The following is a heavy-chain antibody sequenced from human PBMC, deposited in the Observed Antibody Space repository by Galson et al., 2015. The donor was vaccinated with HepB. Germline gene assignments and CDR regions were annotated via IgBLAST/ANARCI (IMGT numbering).Heavy chain of an antibody. Sequence: SLRLSCATSGFSLSTYWMSWVRQAPGKGLEWVANINQDGSGRYYVDSVKGRFTISRDNAKSSLFLQMSSLRAEDTAIYYCARPASAGTVDDWGQGTLVTVSS. D-gene: IGHD6-13*01. CDR2: INQDGSGR. CDR3: ARPASAGTVDD. V-gene: IGHV3-7*03. CDR1: GFSLSTYW. J-gene: IGHJ4*02.